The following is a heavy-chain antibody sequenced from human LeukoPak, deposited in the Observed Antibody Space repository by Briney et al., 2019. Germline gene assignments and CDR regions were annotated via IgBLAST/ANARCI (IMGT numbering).Heavy chain of an antibody. CDR2: VNPNSGGT. CDR3: ARDMEDIVVVPAAMLNWFDP. D-gene: IGHD2-2*01. J-gene: IGHJ5*02. V-gene: IGHV1-2*02. CDR1: GYTFTGYY. Sequence: ASVKVSCKASGYTFTGYYIHWVRQAPGQGLEWMGWVNPNSGGTNYAQKFQGRVTMTRDTSISTAYMELSRLRSDDTAVYYCARDMEDIVVVPAAMLNWFDPWGQGTLVTVSS.